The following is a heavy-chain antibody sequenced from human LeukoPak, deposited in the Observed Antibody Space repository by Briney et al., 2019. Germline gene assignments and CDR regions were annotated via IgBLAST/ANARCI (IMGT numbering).Heavy chain of an antibody. Sequence: SGGSLRLSCAASGFSFSSYAIDWVRQAPGKGLEWVSSINGNGGRAKYADSVTGRFTISRDSSQNTVYLQMNSLRAEDTAVYYCAKGGDYGSGSPRLESWGQGTLVTVSS. CDR1: GFSFSSYA. CDR3: AKGGDYGSGSPRLES. D-gene: IGHD3-10*01. CDR2: INGNGGRA. V-gene: IGHV3-23*01. J-gene: IGHJ5*01.